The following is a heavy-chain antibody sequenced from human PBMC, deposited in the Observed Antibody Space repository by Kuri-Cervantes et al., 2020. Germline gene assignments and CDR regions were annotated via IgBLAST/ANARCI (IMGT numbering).Heavy chain of an antibody. CDR2: INPSGSA. V-gene: IGHV4-34*01. CDR3: ASSHPIYDILTGYSPGYYGMDV. J-gene: IGHJ6*02. CDR1: GGSLNGYY. Sequence: SQTLSLTCGVYGGSLNGYYWTWIRQPPGKGLEWIGEINPSGSAYYNSSLKSRVAISVDTSKNQFSLKLSSVTAADTAVYYCASSHPIYDILTGYSPGYYGMDVWGQGTTVTVSS. D-gene: IGHD3-9*01.